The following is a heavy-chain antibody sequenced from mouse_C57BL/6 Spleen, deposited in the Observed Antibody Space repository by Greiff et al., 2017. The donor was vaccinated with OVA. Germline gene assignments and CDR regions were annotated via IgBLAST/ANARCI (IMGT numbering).Heavy chain of an antibody. V-gene: IGHV1-81*01. CDR1: GYTFTSYG. CDR3: ASLYDGYGGGY. D-gene: IGHD2-3*01. Sequence: QVQLQQSGAELARPGASVKLSCKASGYTFTSYGISWVKQRTGQGLEWIGEIYPRSGNTYYNEKFKGKATLTADKSSSTAYMELRSLTSEDAAVYFCASLYDGYGGGYWGQGTTLTVSS. CDR2: IYPRSGNT. J-gene: IGHJ2*01.